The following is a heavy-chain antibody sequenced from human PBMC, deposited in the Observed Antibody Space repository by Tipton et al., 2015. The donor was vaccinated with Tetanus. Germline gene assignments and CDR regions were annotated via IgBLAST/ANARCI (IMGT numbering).Heavy chain of an antibody. Sequence: QLVQSGAEVKRPGASLTVSCKASGYTFTGYYLYWVRQAPGQGLEWMGWIDPNSGGTIYAQKFQGRVTMTWDTSISTAYMELSRLRSDDTAVYYCARDRGDYIYYGMDVWGPGTTVTVTS. V-gene: IGHV1-2*02. CDR1: GYTFTGYY. J-gene: IGHJ6*02. D-gene: IGHD3-22*01. CDR2: IDPNSGGT. CDR3: ARDRGDYIYYGMDV.